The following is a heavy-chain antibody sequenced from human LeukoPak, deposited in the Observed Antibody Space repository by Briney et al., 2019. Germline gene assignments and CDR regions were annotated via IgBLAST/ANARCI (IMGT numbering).Heavy chain of an antibody. CDR3: ARSTSRIGYYYYGMDV. V-gene: IGHV1-18*01. Sequence: SSVKVSCKASGYTFTSYGISWVRQAPGQGREWMGWISAYNGNTNYAQKLQGRVTMTTDTSTSTAYMELRSLRSDDTAVYYCARSTSRIGYYYYGMDVWGQGTTVTVSS. J-gene: IGHJ6*02. CDR1: GYTFTSYG. D-gene: IGHD2-15*01. CDR2: ISAYNGNT.